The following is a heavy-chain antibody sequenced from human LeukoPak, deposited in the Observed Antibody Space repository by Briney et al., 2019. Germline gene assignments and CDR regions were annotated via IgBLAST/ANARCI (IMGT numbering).Heavy chain of an antibody. D-gene: IGHD2-15*01. J-gene: IGHJ4*02. CDR2: ISAYNGNT. CDR1: GYTFSSYG. CDR3: GRLVAGRGRIDY. V-gene: IGHV1-18*01. Sequence: GASVKVSCKASGYTFSSYGISWVRQAPGQGLEWMGWISAYNGNTNYRQKLQGRVTMTTDTSTSTAYMDLRSLRSDDTAVYYCGRLVAGRGRIDYWGQGTLVTVSS.